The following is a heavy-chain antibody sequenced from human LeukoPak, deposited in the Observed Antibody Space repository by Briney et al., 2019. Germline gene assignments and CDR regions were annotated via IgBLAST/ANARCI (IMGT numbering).Heavy chain of an antibody. CDR3: AKARNSNFDY. J-gene: IGHJ4*02. Sequence: GGSLRLSCAASGITFSSYAMDWVRPAPGRGLEWVSTISGSGGTTYYADSVKGRFTSSRENSKNTLYLQMNSLRAEDTAVYYCAKARNSNFDYWGQGTLVTVSS. CDR2: ISGSGGTT. D-gene: IGHD6-13*01. CDR1: GITFSSYA. V-gene: IGHV3-23*01.